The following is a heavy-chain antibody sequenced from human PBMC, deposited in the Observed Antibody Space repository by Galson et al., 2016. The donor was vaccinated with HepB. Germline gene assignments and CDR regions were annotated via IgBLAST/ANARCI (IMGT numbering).Heavy chain of an antibody. CDR3: ARGVVLGPVLATNLFDP. V-gene: IGHV4-39*07. D-gene: IGHD3/OR15-3a*01. CDR1: GGSISSSNYF. CDR2: FYNSGST. Sequence: SETLSLTCTVSGGSISSSNYFWGWIRQPPGKGLEWIGNFYNSGSTSYNPSLQSRLTISVDTSSNQFSLKLHSVTAADTAVYFCARGVVLGPVLATNLFDPWGQGTLVTVSS. J-gene: IGHJ5*02.